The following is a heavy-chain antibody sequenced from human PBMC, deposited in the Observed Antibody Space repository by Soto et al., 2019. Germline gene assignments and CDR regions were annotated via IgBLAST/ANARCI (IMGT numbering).Heavy chain of an antibody. J-gene: IGHJ4*02. CDR2: IIPILGIA. V-gene: IGHV1-69*02. D-gene: IGHD3-10*01. CDR1: GGTFSSYT. CDR3: ATLIERGRGYYGSGSQMRIDY. Sequence: ASVKVSCKASGGTFSSYTISWVRQAPGQGLEWMGRIIPILGIANYAQKFRGRVTITADKSTSTAYMELSSLRSEDTAVYYCATLIERGRGYYGSGSQMRIDYWGQGTLVTVSS.